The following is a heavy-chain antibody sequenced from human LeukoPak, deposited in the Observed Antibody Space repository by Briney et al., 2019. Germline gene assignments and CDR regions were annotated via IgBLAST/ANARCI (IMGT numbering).Heavy chain of an antibody. J-gene: IGHJ3*01. Sequence: GESLKISCKGSGYSFTSYWIGWVRQIPGKDLEGMWINYPGDSEARYSPSFQGQVTISVDKSINTAYLQWSSLRASDTAMYYCARCKAVAGTINAFDFWGQGTMVAVSS. CDR2: NYPGDSEA. CDR3: ARCKAVAGTINAFDF. CDR1: GYSFTSYW. V-gene: IGHV5-51*01. D-gene: IGHD6-19*01.